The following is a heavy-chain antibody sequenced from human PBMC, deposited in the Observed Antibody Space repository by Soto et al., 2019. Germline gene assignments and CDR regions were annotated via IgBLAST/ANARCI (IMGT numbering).Heavy chain of an antibody. CDR3: ARSIPSGIYSSGWYAPFDI. CDR2: IYYTGST. Sequence: SETLSLTCTGSGGSISGYYWSWIRQPPGKGLEWIGYIYYTGSTNYNPSLKSRVTISVDTTKYHFSLKLSSVTAADTAIYYCARSIPSGIYSSGWYAPFDIWGQGTLVTVSS. J-gene: IGHJ3*02. V-gene: IGHV4-59*01. CDR1: GGSISGYY. D-gene: IGHD6-19*01.